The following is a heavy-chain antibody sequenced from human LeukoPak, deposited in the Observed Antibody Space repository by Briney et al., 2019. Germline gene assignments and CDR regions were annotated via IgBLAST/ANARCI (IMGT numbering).Heavy chain of an antibody. CDR2: IYYSGST. D-gene: IGHD5-12*01. V-gene: IGHV4-39*07. CDR3: ARVSGYDWESFYDY. CDR1: GGSINNYNYY. J-gene: IGHJ4*02. Sequence: SETLSLTCTVSGGSINNYNYYWGWIRQPPGKGLEWIGSIYYSGSTNYNPSLKSRVTISVDTSKNQFSLKLSSVTAADTAVYYCARVSGYDWESFYDYWGQGTLVTVSS.